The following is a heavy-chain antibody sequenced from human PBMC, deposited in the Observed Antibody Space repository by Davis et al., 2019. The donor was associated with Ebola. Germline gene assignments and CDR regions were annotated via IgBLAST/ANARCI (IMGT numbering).Heavy chain of an antibody. D-gene: IGHD3-22*01. V-gene: IGHV3-15*01. CDR1: GFALSNYW. Sequence: GESLKISCAASGFALSNYWMHWVRQVPGKGLEWVGRIKSKTDGGTTDYAAPVKGRFTISRDDSKNTLYLQMNSLKTEDTAVYYCTTDYYDSSGPVDYWGQGTLVTVFS. CDR2: IKSKTDGGTT. CDR3: TTDYYDSSGPVDY. J-gene: IGHJ4*02.